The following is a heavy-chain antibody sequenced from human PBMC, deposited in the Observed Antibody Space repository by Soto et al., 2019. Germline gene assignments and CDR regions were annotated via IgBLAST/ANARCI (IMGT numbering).Heavy chain of an antibody. CDR3: ARHRRGSGYYYVFDWFDP. J-gene: IGHJ5*02. V-gene: IGHV3-23*01. CDR1: GFTFSSYA. CDR2: ISGSGGST. Sequence: PGGSLRLSCAASGFTFSSYAMSWVRQAPGKGLEWVSAISGSGGSTYYADSVKGRFTISGDNSKNTLYLQMNSLRAEDTAVYYCARHRRGSGYYYVFDWFDPWGQGTLVTVSS. D-gene: IGHD3-22*01.